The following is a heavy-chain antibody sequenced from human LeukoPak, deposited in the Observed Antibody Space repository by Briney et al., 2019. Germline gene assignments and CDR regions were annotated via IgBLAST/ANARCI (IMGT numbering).Heavy chain of an antibody. CDR1: GFTFSTYG. J-gene: IGHJ4*02. V-gene: IGHV3-30*02. Sequence: PGGSLRLSCAASGFTFSTYGMHWVRQAPGKGLEWMTFIQAGGDEKYYAESVKGRFTVSRDNSKNTLYLQMNSLRAEDTAVYYCARDTPGYGGADFDYWGQGALVTVSS. D-gene: IGHD4-23*01. CDR3: ARDTPGYGGADFDY. CDR2: IQAGGDEK.